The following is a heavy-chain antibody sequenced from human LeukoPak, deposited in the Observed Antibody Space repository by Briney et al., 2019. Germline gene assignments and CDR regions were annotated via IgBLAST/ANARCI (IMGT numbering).Heavy chain of an antibody. V-gene: IGHV4-39*01. J-gene: IGHJ5*02. CDR3: ARNRISIFGVTISNWFDP. CDR1: GDSISSSSSY. D-gene: IGHD3-3*01. Sequence: SETLSLTCTVSGDSISSSSSYWGWIRQPPGEGLEWIGSIYYSGSTYYNTSLKSRVTISVDTSKNQFSLRLNSVTAADTAVYFCARNRISIFGVTISNWFDPWGQGALVTVSS. CDR2: IYYSGST.